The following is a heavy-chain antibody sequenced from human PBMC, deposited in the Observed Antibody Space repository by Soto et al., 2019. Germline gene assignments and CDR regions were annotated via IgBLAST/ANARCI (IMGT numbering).Heavy chain of an antibody. CDR2: TYYSSNLYN. D-gene: IGHD1-7*01. V-gene: IGHV6-1*01. J-gene: IGHJ3*01. CDR1: GDSVSSNSAA. Sequence: SHTLSLTFAISGDSVSSNSAAWNWISQSPSRGLECLGRTYYSSNLYNYYAVSVKIRISINPYTSKNHCSLQLNSVTPGATAVYYCERGPGITGTTGVFDLWGKGTMVT. CDR3: ERGPGITGTTGVFDL.